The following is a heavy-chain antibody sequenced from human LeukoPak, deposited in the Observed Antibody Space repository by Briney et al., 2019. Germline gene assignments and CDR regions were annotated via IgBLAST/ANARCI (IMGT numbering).Heavy chain of an antibody. CDR3: AKVGGYGSPFDY. CDR1: GFTFSSYG. Sequence: GGSQRLSCAASGFTFSSYGMHWVRQAPGKGLEWVAVISYDGSNKYYADSVKGRFTISRDNSKNTLYLQMNSLRAEDTAVYYCAKVGGYGSPFDYWGQGTLVTVSS. CDR2: ISYDGSNK. D-gene: IGHD3-10*01. J-gene: IGHJ4*02. V-gene: IGHV3-30*18.